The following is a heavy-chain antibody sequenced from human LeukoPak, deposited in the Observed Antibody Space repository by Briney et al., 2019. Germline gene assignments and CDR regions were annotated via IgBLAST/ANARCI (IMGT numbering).Heavy chain of an antibody. Sequence: ASVKVSCKASGYTFSSYGISWVRQAPGQGLEWMGWITSYNGNTKYAQQLQGRVTMTTDTSTGTAYMELRSLRSDDTAVYYCARAGAAAGTPFDYWGQGTLVTVSS. V-gene: IGHV1-18*01. CDR3: ARAGAAAGTPFDY. D-gene: IGHD6-13*01. CDR2: ITSYNGNT. CDR1: GYTFSSYG. J-gene: IGHJ4*02.